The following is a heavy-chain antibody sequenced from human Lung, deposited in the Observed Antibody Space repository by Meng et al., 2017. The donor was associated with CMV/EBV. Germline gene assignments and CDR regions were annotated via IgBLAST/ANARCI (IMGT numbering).Heavy chain of an antibody. J-gene: IGHJ6*02. V-gene: IGHV3-33*06. D-gene: IGHD3-9*01. CDR1: GFTFSSYG. CDR2: IWNDGSIK. CDR3: AKAQFGRYFYGRDGMDV. Sequence: GGSLRLXCAVSGFTFSSYGMHWVRQAPGKGLEWVAVIWNDGSIKYYADSVKGRFTISRDNSKNTLYLQMYSLRADDTAVYHCAKAQFGRYFYGRDGMDVWGQGTTVTVSS.